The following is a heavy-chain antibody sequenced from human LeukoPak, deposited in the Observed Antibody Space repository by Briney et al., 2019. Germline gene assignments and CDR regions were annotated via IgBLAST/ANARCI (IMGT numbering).Heavy chain of an antibody. Sequence: SVKVSCKASGGPFHTYAISWVRLVPGQGLEWMGGVVPASEISTYAQKFLGRVTITADYSASTVYMELSGLRSDDTATYYCARAGYTRGPLPYGMDVWGQGTTVTV. CDR1: GGPFHTYA. CDR2: VVPASEIS. J-gene: IGHJ6*02. V-gene: IGHV1-69*10. CDR3: ARAGYTRGPLPYGMDV. D-gene: IGHD3-16*02.